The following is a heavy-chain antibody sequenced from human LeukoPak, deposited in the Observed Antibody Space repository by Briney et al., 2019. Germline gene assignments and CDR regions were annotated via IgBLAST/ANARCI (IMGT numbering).Heavy chain of an antibody. CDR3: ARNRGWLQFDY. D-gene: IGHD5-24*01. V-gene: IGHV3-7*05. CDR2: IHPDGSEK. CDR1: EFTFSSSW. Sequence: PGRSLRLSCEASEFTFSSSWMDWVRQAPGKGLEWVASIHPDGSEKYYVDSVKGRFTISRDNARNSLYLQMNSLRAEDTAVYYCARNRGWLQFDYWGPGTRVTVSS. J-gene: IGHJ4*02.